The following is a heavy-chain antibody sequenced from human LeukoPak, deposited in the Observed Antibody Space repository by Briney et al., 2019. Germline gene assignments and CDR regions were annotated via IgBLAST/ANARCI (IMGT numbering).Heavy chain of an antibody. Sequence: SETLSLTCTVSGGSISSGSYYWSWIRQPPGKGLEWIGYIYYSGSTNYNPSLKSRVTISIDTSKNQFSLKLSSVTAADTAVYYCARVDSHTLDYWGQGTLVTVSS. CDR1: GGSISSGSYY. V-gene: IGHV4-61*01. D-gene: IGHD3/OR15-3a*01. CDR2: IYYSGST. J-gene: IGHJ4*02. CDR3: ARVDSHTLDY.